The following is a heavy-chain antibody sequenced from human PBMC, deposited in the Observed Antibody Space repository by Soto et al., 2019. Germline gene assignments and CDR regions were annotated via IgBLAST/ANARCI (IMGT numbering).Heavy chain of an antibody. CDR1: GFTFSSYE. J-gene: IGHJ4*02. D-gene: IGHD1-26*01. CDR3: ARGGSYFDY. CDR2: ITGSGNTI. V-gene: IGHV3-48*03. Sequence: GGSLRLSCAASGFTFSSYEMNWVRQAPGKGLEWVSYITGSGNTIYYADSVKGRFTISRDNAKNSMYLQMISLRAEDTAVYYCARGGSYFDYWGQGTLVTVSS.